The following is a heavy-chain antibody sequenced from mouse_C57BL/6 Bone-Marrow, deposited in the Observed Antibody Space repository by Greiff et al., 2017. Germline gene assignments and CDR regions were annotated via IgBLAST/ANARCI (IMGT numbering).Heavy chain of an antibody. Sequence: EVKLVESGGGLVKPGGSLKLSCAASGFTFSSYAMSWVRQTPETRLEWVATISDGGSYTYYPDNVKGRFTISTDNAKKNLYLQMCHLKSEDTAMYYCARVNDGYYDYWGQGTTLTVSS. D-gene: IGHD2-3*01. CDR2: ISDGGSYT. CDR3: ARVNDGYYDY. CDR1: GFTFSSYA. V-gene: IGHV5-4*03. J-gene: IGHJ2*01.